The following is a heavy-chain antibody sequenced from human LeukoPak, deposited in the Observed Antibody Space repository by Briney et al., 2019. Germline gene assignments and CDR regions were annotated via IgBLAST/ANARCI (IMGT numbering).Heavy chain of an antibody. J-gene: IGHJ4*02. CDR2: IKQDGSEK. V-gene: IGHV3-7*03. CDR3: AKERDYGPADY. D-gene: IGHD4/OR15-4a*01. CDR1: GFTFSSYW. Sequence: SGGSLRLSCVTSGFTFSSYWMSWVRQAPGKGLEWVALIKQDGSEKYYVDSVKGRFTMSRDNAESSLYLQMNSLRVEDTAIYYCAKERDYGPADYWGQGTLVTVSS.